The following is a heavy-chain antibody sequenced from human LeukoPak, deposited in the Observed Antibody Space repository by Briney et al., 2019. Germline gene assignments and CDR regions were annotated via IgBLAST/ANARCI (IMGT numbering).Heavy chain of an antibody. J-gene: IGHJ6*03. CDR3: ARGPIIDIVVIPAAADYYHMDV. CDR2: ISAYNGNT. CDR1: GYTLTSYG. Sequence: ASVKVSCKASGYTLTSYGISWVRQAPGQGLEWMGWISAYNGNTRYAQRLQGRVTMTTDSSTSTAYMELRSLRSDDTAVYYCARGPIIDIVVIPAAADYYHMDVWGKGTTVTVSS. V-gene: IGHV1-18*01. D-gene: IGHD2-2*01.